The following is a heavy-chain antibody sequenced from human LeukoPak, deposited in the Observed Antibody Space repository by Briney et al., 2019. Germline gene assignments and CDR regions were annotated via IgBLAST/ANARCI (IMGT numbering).Heavy chain of an antibody. CDR3: ARRWNGSPFDY. J-gene: IGHJ4*02. D-gene: IGHD1-26*01. CDR1: GGSISGFY. Sequence: PSETLSLTCTVSGGSISGFYWSWIQQPPGRGLEWIGYIHYSGSTDYNPSLKSRVTISADTSKNQFSLRLTSVSAADTAVYYCARRWNGSPFDYWGQGTLVTVSS. CDR2: IHYSGST. V-gene: IGHV4-59*01.